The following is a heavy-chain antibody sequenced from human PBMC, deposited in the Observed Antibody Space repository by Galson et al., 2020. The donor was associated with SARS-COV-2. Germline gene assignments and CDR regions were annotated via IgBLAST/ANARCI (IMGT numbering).Heavy chain of an antibody. J-gene: IGHJ6*02. Sequence: ASVKVSCQASGYIFTSYYMHWVRQAPGQGLEWMGIINPSGGSTSYAQKFQGRVTMTRDTSTSTVYMELSSLRSEDTAVYYCAREYGSVFDFWGGYYIPSKNYYYYYGMDVWGQGTTVTVSS. CDR2: INPSGGST. V-gene: IGHV1-46*01. CDR1: GYIFTSYY. CDR3: AREYGSVFDFWGGYYIPSKNYYYYYGMDV. D-gene: IGHD3-3*01.